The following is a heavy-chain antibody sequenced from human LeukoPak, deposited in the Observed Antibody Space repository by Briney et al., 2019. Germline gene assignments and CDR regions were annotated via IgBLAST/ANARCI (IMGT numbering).Heavy chain of an antibody. V-gene: IGHV3-30*04. Sequence: GGSLRLSRAASGFTFSSYAMHWARQAPGKGLEWVAVISYDGSNKYYADSVKGRFTISRDNSKNTLYLQMNSPRAEDTAVYYCAREGGPLRYFDWSPPYFDYWGQGTLVTVSS. CDR1: GFTFSSYA. CDR3: AREGGPLRYFDWSPPYFDY. D-gene: IGHD3-9*01. CDR2: ISYDGSNK. J-gene: IGHJ4*02.